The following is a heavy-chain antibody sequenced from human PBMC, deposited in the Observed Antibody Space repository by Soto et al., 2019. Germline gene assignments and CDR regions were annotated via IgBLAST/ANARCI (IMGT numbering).Heavy chain of an antibody. J-gene: IGHJ5*02. V-gene: IGHV4-34*01. CDR2: INHSGST. CDR3: ARPLYYDFWSGYPT. Sequence: SETLSLTCTVSGGSVSANSYYWNWIRLPPGKGLEWIGEINHSGSTNYNPSLKSRVTISVDTSKNQFSLKLSSVTAADTAVYYCARPLYYDFWSGYPTWGQGTLVTVSS. D-gene: IGHD3-3*01. CDR1: GGSVSANSYY.